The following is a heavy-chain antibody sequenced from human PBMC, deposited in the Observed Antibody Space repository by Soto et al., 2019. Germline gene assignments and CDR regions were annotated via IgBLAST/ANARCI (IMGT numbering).Heavy chain of an antibody. CDR2: IIPIFGTA. V-gene: IGHV1-69*12. D-gene: IGHD3-22*01. J-gene: IGHJ5*02. CDR1: GGTFSSYA. Sequence: QVQLVQSGAEVKKPGSSVKVSCKASGGTFSSYAISWVRQAPGQGLEWMGGIIPIFGTANYAQKSQGRVTITADESTSTAYMELSSLRSEDTAVYYCARPTRYYYDSSGQSAWFDPWGQGTLVTVSS. CDR3: ARPTRYYYDSSGQSAWFDP.